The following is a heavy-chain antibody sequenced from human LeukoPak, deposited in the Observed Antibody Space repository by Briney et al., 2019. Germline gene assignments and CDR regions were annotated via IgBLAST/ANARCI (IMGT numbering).Heavy chain of an antibody. CDR1: GGSISSSTYR. Sequence: SETLSLTCTVFGGSISSSTYRWGWIRQPPEKGLEWIGTIYYSGNTYYNPSLKSRVTISIDTSKNQFSLKLSSVTATDTAVYYCARHPSTPDYWGQGTLVTVSS. CDR3: ARHPSTPDY. CDR2: IYYSGNT. V-gene: IGHV4-39*01. J-gene: IGHJ4*02.